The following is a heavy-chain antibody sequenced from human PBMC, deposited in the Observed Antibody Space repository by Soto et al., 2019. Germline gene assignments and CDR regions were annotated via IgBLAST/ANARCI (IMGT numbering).Heavy chain of an antibody. CDR1: GYTFTTYE. CDR2: MNPNDGNT. J-gene: IGHJ3*01. CDR3: ARDWGYWFGAFDF. V-gene: IGHV1-8*01. D-gene: IGHD2-8*02. Sequence: QVQLVQSGADVKKPGASVTVSCKASGYTFTTYEINWVRQATGQGLEWMGRMNPNDGNTGYAQKFQGRVTMTRNTSVTTAYMELSRLSSDDTAVYYCARDWGYWFGAFDFWGQGTVVSVSS.